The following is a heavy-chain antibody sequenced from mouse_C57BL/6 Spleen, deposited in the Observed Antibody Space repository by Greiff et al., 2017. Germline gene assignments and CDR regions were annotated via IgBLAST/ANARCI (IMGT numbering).Heavy chain of an antibody. D-gene: IGHD1-1*01. CDR1: GYAFSSYW. Sequence: QVQLQQPGAELVKPGASVKISCKASGYAFSSYWMNWVKQRPGKGLEWIGRIYPGDGDTNYNGKFKGKATLTAAKSSSTAYMQLSSLTSEDSAVYFCARDGTAVVAPFGYWGQGPLVTVSA. J-gene: IGHJ3*01. CDR2: IYPGDGDT. CDR3: ARDGTAVVAPFGY. V-gene: IGHV1-80*01.